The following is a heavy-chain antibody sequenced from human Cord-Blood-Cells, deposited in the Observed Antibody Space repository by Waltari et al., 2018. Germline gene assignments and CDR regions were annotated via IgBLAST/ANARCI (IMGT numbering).Heavy chain of an antibody. CDR2: IYHSGST. J-gene: IGHJ4*02. CDR1: GGSISSTTW. V-gene: IGHV4-4*02. Sequence: QVPLPESAPGLVQPSGTLSLTCAASGGSISSTTWWSWVRQPPGKGLEWIGEIYHSGSTNYNPSLKSRVTISVDKSKNQFSLKLSSVTAADTAVYYCARDLGGGYYYVDYWGQGTLVTVSS. CDR3: ARDLGGGYYYVDY. D-gene: IGHD3-22*01.